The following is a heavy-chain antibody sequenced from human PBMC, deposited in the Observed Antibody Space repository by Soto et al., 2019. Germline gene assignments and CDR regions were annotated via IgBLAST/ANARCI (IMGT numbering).Heavy chain of an antibody. CDR2: IKQDGNDL. CDR3: AITIFGVVTHSSYMDV. CDR1: GFTFSSYW. Sequence: EVQLVESGGGLVQPGGSLRLSCAASGFTFSSYWMSWVRQAPEKGLEWVANIKQDGNDLYFVDSVKGRFTISRDNAKNSLYLHMSSLRAEDTGVYYCAITIFGVVTHSSYMDVWGKGTTVTVSS. V-gene: IGHV3-7*01. D-gene: IGHD3-3*01. J-gene: IGHJ6*03.